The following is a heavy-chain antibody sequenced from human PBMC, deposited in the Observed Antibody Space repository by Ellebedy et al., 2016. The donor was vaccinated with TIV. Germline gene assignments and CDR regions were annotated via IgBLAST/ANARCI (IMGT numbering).Heavy chain of an antibody. V-gene: IGHV4-4*02. D-gene: IGHD1-1*01. J-gene: IGHJ6*02. Sequence: MPSETLSLTCGVSGDSMTRTNSWSWAREAPGKALEWSGEIYPNGNTNYNPSLTRRLILSIDKAKGEFSMTLNSVTAADTATYYCARVGTSDYDFALDVWGQGTTVTVSS. CDR1: GDSMTRTNS. CDR2: IYPNGNT. CDR3: ARVGTSDYDFALDV.